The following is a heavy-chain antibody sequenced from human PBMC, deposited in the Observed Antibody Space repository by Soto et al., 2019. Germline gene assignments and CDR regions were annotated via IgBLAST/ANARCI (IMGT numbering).Heavy chain of an antibody. CDR1: GFTFSTYA. V-gene: IGHV3-33*01. CDR2: IWYDGSNK. CDR3: ARDYSRSSGRMVDY. D-gene: IGHD6-6*01. Sequence: QVQLVESGGGVVQSGRSLRLSCAASGFTFSTYAMQWVRQAPGKGLEWVAVIWYDGSNKYYGDSVKGRFTISRDNSKNTLYLQMNRLRLEDTAIYYCARDYSRSSGRMVDYWGQGTLVTVSS. J-gene: IGHJ4*02.